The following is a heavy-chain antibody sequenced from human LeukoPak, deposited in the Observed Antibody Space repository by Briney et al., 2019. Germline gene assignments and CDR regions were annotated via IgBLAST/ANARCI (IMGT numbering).Heavy chain of an antibody. D-gene: IGHD6-19*01. Sequence: KPLGTLSLTCSVSGGSITKNGYYWGWIRQSPETGLEWIGSMHYSGSTYYNPSLNSRVTISVDTSKNQFSLKLASVTAADTAVYYCCGSGWFAGPFGYWGQGALVTVSS. CDR1: GGSITKNGYY. CDR3: CGSGWFAGPFGY. J-gene: IGHJ4*02. CDR2: MHYSGST. V-gene: IGHV4-39*07.